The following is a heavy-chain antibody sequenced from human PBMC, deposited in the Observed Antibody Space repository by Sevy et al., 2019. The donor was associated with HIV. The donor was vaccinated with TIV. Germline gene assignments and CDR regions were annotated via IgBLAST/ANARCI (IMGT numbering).Heavy chain of an antibody. Sequence: GGSLRLSCAASGFTFTDYYMSWIRQSPGKGLEWVSYISHSGNTIYYADSLNGRFTISRDNAKNSLFLHMTSLTAEETAIYYCVRNSLKTSAVHLPYYFDFWGQGTLVTVSS. CDR3: VRNSLKTSAVHLPYYFDF. V-gene: IGHV3-11*01. J-gene: IGHJ4*02. D-gene: IGHD3-9*01. CDR1: GFTFTDYY. CDR2: ISHSGNTI.